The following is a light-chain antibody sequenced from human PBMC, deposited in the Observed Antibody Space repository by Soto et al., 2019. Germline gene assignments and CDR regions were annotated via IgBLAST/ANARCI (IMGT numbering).Light chain of an antibody. J-gene: IGLJ2*01. CDR2: EVS. V-gene: IGLV2-14*01. CDR1: SSDVGGYNY. Sequence: QPASVSGSPGQSITISCTGTSSDVGGYNYVSWYQQHPGKAPKLMIYEVSNRPSGVSNRFSGSKSGNTASLTISGLQAEDEADYYCSSYTSSGSVFGGGTKVTVL. CDR3: SSYTSSGSV.